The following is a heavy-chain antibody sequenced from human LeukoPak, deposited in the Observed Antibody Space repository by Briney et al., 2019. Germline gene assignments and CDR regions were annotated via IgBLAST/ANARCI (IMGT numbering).Heavy chain of an antibody. CDR3: ARHKPDDFWSGYRAYYFDY. CDR2: IYYSGST. J-gene: IGHJ4*02. Sequence: SSETLSLTCTVSGGSISSYYWSWIRQPPGKGLEWIGYIYYSGSTNYNPSLKSRVTISVDTSKNQFSLKLSSVTAADTAVYYCARHKPDDFWSGYRAYYFDYWGQGTLVTVSS. V-gene: IGHV4-59*08. CDR1: GGSISSYY. D-gene: IGHD3-3*01.